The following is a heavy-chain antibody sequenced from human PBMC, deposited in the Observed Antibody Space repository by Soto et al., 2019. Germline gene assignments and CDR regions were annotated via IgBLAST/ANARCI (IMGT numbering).Heavy chain of an antibody. D-gene: IGHD3-22*01. J-gene: IGHJ4*02. CDR3: ARDRLRGYDSSGLYS. Sequence: GASVQVSCKSSGYPFTHYGITWIRQARGQGLEWMGWINTKTGHRNYAQKFEDRLTMTTATSTNTVYMELKRLRSDDTAVYYCARDRLRGYDSSGLYSWGQGTPVTVSS. CDR2: INTKTGHR. CDR1: GYPFTHYG. V-gene: IGHV1-18*01.